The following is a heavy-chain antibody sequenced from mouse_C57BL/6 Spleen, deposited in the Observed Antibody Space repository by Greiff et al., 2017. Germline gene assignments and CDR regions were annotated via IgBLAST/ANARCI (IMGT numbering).Heavy chain of an antibody. Sequence: VQLQQSGPELVKPGASVKISCKASGYAFSSSWMNWVKQRPGKGLEWIGRLYPGDGDTNYNGKFKGKATLTADKSSSTAYMQLSSLTSEDSAVYFCARSNYEYDGSYFDYWGQGTTLTVSS. D-gene: IGHD2-4*01. J-gene: IGHJ2*01. CDR1: GYAFSSSW. CDR3: ARSNYEYDGSYFDY. V-gene: IGHV1-82*01. CDR2: LYPGDGDT.